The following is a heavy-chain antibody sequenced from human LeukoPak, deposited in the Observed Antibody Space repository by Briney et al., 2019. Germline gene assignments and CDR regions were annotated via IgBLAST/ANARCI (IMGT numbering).Heavy chain of an antibody. D-gene: IGHD4-17*01. CDR1: GYTFTSYD. V-gene: IGHV1-18*01. CDR2: ISAYNGNT. Sequence: GASVKVSCKASGYTFTSYDINWVRQATGQGLEWMGWISAYNGNTNYEQKLQGRVTMTRDTSISTAYMELSRLRSNDTAVYYCARVGRGGDYGPNSIWGQGTMVTVSS. CDR3: ARVGRGGDYGPNSI. J-gene: IGHJ3*02.